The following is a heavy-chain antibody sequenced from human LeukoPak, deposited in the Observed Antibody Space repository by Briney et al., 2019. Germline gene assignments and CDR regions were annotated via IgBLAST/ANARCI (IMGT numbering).Heavy chain of an antibody. CDR1: GFAFSSCL. D-gene: IGHD5/OR15-5a*01. J-gene: IGHJ4*02. Sequence: GGSLRLSCAASGFAFSSCLMTWVRQAPGKGLEWVSAITPGGRNTYYADSVKGRFTISRDNSKNTLYLQMNSLRAEDTAVYYCAKDGGSTFFDYWGQGTLVTVSS. CDR3: AKDGGSTFFDY. V-gene: IGHV3-23*01. CDR2: ITPGGRNT.